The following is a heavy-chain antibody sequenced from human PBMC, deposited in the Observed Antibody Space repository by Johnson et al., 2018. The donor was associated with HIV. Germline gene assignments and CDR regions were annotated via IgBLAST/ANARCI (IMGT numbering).Heavy chain of an antibody. Sequence: EVQLVESGGGLVQPGGSLRLSCAASEFMFSNYWMHWVRQAPGKGLVWVSRINSEGSSTDSADSVKGRFTISRDNAKNSLYLQMNNVRAEDTALYFCARASNDYDSCGYYRGGGGSDIWGQGTMVTVSS. V-gene: IGHV3-74*02. D-gene: IGHD3-22*01. J-gene: IGHJ3*02. CDR3: ARASNDYDSCGYYRGGGGSDI. CDR1: EFMFSNYW. CDR2: INSEGSST.